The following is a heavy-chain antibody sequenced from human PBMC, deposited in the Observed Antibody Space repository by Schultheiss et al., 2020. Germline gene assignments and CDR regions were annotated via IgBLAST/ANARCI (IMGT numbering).Heavy chain of an antibody. CDR3: GRGLGYCTNGVCSYNWYAP. D-gene: IGHD2-8*01. J-gene: IGHJ5*02. CDR1: GGPISSGDYY. CDR2: IYYSGST. Sequence: SETLSLTCTVSGGPISSGDYYGSWIRQPRGKGLEWIGYIYYSGSTYYNPSLKSRVTISVDTSKNQFSLKLSSVTAADTAVYYCGRGLGYCTNGVCSYNWYAPWGQAPLVPVSS. V-gene: IGHV4-30-4*01.